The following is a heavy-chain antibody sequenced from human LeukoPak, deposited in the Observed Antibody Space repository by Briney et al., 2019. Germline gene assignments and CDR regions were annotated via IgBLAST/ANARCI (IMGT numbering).Heavy chain of an antibody. D-gene: IGHD3-22*01. CDR2: IYDSGSS. CDR1: GGXISSYY. V-gene: IGHV4-59*08. CDR3: ARLESGVLGDPYYYDSTGYYYRGYFDS. J-gene: IGHJ4*02. Sequence: SETLSLTCTVSGGXISSYYCSWIRQSPGKGLEWIGYIYDSGSSKYNPSLKSRVTMSPDMSKNQFSLKLSSVTAADTAVYYCARLESGVLGDPYYYDSTGYYYRGYFDSWGQGTLVTVSS.